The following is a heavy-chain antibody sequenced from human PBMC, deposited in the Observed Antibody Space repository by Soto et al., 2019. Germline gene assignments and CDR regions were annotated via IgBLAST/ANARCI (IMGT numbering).Heavy chain of an antibody. CDR3: ARGQNYDDYGDYEGAFDI. D-gene: IGHD4-17*01. V-gene: IGHV1-8*01. J-gene: IGHJ3*02. CDR1: GYTFTSYD. Sequence: AASVKVSCKASGYTFTSYDINWVRQATGQGLEWMGWMNPNSGNTGYAQKFQGRVTMTRNTSISTAYMELSSLRFEDTAVYYCARGQNYDDYGDYEGAFDIWGQGTMVTVSS. CDR2: MNPNSGNT.